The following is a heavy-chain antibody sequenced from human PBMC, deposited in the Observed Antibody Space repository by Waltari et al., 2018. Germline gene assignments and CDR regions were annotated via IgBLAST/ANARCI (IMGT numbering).Heavy chain of an antibody. D-gene: IGHD2-2*01. J-gene: IGHJ3*02. V-gene: IGHV4-59*01. Sequence: QVQLQESGPGLVKPSETLSLTCTVPGGSISSYYWSWIRQPPGKGLEWIGYIYYSGSTNYNPSLKSRVTISVDTSKNQFSLKLSSVTAADTAVYYCAREDCSSTSCPNPHAFDIWGQGTMVTVSS. CDR3: AREDCSSTSCPNPHAFDI. CDR2: IYYSGST. CDR1: GGSISSYY.